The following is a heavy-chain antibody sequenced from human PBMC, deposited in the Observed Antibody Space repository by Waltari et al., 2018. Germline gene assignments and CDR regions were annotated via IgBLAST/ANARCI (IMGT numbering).Heavy chain of an antibody. D-gene: IGHD1-26*01. Sequence: EVQLVESGGGLVKPGGSLRLSCAASGFTFSSYSMNWVRQAPGKGLEWVSSISSSSSYIYYADSVKVRFTISRDNAKNSLYLQMNSLRAEDTAVYYCAREISGSYLITYYGMDVWGQGTTVTVSS. CDR3: AREISGSYLITYYGMDV. J-gene: IGHJ6*02. CDR1: GFTFSSYS. V-gene: IGHV3-21*01. CDR2: ISSSSSYI.